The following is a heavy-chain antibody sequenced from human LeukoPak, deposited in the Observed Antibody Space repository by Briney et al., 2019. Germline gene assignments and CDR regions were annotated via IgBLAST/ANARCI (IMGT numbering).Heavy chain of an antibody. CDR1: GFTFSSYA. Sequence: PGGSLRLSCAASGFTFSSYAMHWVRQAPGKGLEWVAVISYDGSNKYYADSVKGRFTISRDNSKNTVSLQINSLRAEDTAVYYCAKGIGYNNSWTFDYGGQGTLVTVSS. CDR2: ISYDGSNK. J-gene: IGHJ4*02. D-gene: IGHD2-15*01. CDR3: AKGIGYNNSWTFDY. V-gene: IGHV3-30*04.